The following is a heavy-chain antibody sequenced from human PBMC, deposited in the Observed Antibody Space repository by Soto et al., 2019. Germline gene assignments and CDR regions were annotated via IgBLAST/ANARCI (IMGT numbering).Heavy chain of an antibody. Sequence: GGSLRLSCAASGFTFSRYSMNWVRQAPGKGLEWVSYISSSSSTIYYADSVKGRFTISRDNAKNSLYLQMNSLRDEDTAVYYCARDPPIVVVVAATPDNGMDVWGQGTTVTVSS. D-gene: IGHD2-15*01. CDR3: ARDPPIVVVVAATPDNGMDV. CDR1: GFTFSRYS. V-gene: IGHV3-48*02. J-gene: IGHJ6*02. CDR2: ISSSSSTI.